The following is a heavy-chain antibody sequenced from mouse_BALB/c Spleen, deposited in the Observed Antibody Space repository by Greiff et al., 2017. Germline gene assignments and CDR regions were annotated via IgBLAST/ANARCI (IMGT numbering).Heavy chain of an antibody. CDR3: ARYYYGRVGAMDY. V-gene: IGHV3-8*02. J-gene: IGHJ4*01. D-gene: IGHD1-1*01. Sequence: EVHLVESGPSLVKPSQTLSLTCSVTGDSITSGYWNWIRKFPGNKLEYMGYISYSGSTYYNPSLKSRISITRDTSKNQYYLQLNSVTTEDTATYYCARYYYGRVGAMDYWGQGTSVTVSS. CDR1: GDSITSGY. CDR2: ISYSGST.